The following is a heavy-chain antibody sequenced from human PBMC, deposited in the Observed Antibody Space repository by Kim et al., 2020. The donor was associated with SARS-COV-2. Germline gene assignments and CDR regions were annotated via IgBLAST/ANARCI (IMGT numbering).Heavy chain of an antibody. CDR2: IWYDGSNK. Sequence: GGSLRLSCAASGFTFSSYGMHWVRQAPGKGLEWVAVIWYDGSNKYYADSVKGRFTISRDNSKNTLYLQMNSLRAEDTAVYYCARSSPVGGGGFFGYWGQGTLVTVSS. CDR3: ARSSPVGGGGFFGY. CDR1: GFTFSSYG. D-gene: IGHD3-16*01. V-gene: IGHV3-33*01. J-gene: IGHJ4*02.